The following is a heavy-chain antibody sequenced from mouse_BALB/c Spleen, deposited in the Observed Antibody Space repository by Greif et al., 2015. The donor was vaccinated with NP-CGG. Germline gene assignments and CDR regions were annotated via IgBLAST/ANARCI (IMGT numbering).Heavy chain of an antibody. Sequence: EVQRVEPGGGLVKPGGSLKLSCAASGFTFSDYYMYWVRQTPEKRLEWVATISDGGSYTYYPDSVKGRFTISRDNAKNNLYLQMSSLKSEDTAMYYCARDGNYWYFDVWGAGTTVTVSS. D-gene: IGHD2-1*01. CDR3: ARDGNYWYFDV. CDR1: GFTFSDYY. J-gene: IGHJ1*01. CDR2: ISDGGSYT. V-gene: IGHV5-4*02.